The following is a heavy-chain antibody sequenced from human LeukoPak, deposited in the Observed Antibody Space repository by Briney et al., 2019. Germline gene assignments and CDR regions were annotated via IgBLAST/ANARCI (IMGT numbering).Heavy chain of an antibody. D-gene: IGHD1-26*01. Sequence: ASVKASCKASGYTFTGHCLNWLRQAPGQGLECMGRINPNSGDTKYADKFQGRAIMTRDTSTSTAYMELNGLRSNDTASYYCARDMWELPSDYYYDYWGQGTLVTVSS. CDR1: GYTFTGHC. V-gene: IGHV1-2*06. CDR3: ARDMWELPSDYYYDY. J-gene: IGHJ4*02. CDR2: INPNSGDT.